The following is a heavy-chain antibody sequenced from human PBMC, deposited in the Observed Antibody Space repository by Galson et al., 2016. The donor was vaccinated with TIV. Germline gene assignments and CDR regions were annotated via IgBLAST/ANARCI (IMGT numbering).Heavy chain of an antibody. CDR3: ARALEDTNSNTWNGFDP. V-gene: IGHV1-8*02. J-gene: IGHJ5*02. Sequence: SVKVSCKASGYSLTSYDINWVRQASGQGLEWMGWMRTNRGNTGYAQKFQGRVTMTRNTSIGTAYMELNSLRSEDTAVYYCARALEDTNSNTWNGFDPWGKGTLVTVSS. CDR1: GYSLTSYD. CDR2: MRTNRGNT. D-gene: IGHD6-13*01.